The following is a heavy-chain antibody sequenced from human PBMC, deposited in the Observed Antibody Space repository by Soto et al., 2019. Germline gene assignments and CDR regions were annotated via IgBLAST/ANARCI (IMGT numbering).Heavy chain of an antibody. Sequence: SETLSLTCTVSGGSISSSSYYWGWIRQPPGKGLEWIGSIYYSGSTYYNPSLKSRVTISVDTSKNQFSLKLSSVTAADTAVYYCARQGYSYGSDYWGQGTLVTVSS. D-gene: IGHD5-18*01. J-gene: IGHJ4*02. V-gene: IGHV4-39*01. CDR2: IYYSGST. CDR1: GGSISSSSYY. CDR3: ARQGYSYGSDY.